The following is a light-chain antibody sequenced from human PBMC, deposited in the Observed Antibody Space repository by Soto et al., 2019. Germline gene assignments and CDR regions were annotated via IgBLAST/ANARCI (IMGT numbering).Light chain of an antibody. Sequence: DIQMTQSPSSLSASVGDRVTITCRASQSISSYLNWYQQKPGKAPKLLIYAASSLQSGVPSRFSGSGSGTDSTLTISSLQPEDFATYYSQQSYSTPWTFGQGTMLEIK. CDR2: AAS. V-gene: IGKV1-39*01. CDR3: QQSYSTPWT. J-gene: IGKJ1*01. CDR1: QSISSY.